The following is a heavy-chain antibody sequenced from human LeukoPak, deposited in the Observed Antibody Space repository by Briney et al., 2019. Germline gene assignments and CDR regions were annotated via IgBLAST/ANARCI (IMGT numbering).Heavy chain of an antibody. J-gene: IGHJ4*02. CDR2: INPSGGST. Sequence: GASVKVSCKASGYTFTSYFMHWVRQAPVQGLDWMGIINPSGGSTSYAQKFQGRVTMTRDTSTSTVYMELSSLRSEDTAVYYCARDSADYGDYDYWGQGTLVTVSS. CDR1: GYTFTSYF. CDR3: ARDSADYGDYDY. D-gene: IGHD4-17*01. V-gene: IGHV1-46*01.